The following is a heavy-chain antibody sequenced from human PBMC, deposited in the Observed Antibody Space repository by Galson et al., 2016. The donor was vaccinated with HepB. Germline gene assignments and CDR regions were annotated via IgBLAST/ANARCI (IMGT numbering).Heavy chain of an antibody. V-gene: IGHV3-30*04. CDR1: GFTFNSYA. J-gene: IGHJ4*02. CDR3: ARVSRGLGGLFEF. D-gene: IGHD3-16*01. CDR2: IPYDGSRR. Sequence: SLRLSCAASGFTFNSYAMHWVRQAPGKGLEWVAFIPYDGSRRDYAHSVKGRFTISRDNSKNTLNLQMNSLRSEDTAVYYCARVSRGLGGLFEFWGQGSLVTVSS.